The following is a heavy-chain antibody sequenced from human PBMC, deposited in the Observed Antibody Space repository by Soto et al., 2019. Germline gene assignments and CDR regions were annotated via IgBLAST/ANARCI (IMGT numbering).Heavy chain of an antibody. D-gene: IGHD6-13*01. J-gene: IGHJ6*02. CDR3: ARERSSSRYYYGLGV. Sequence: GGSLRLSCAASGFTFSNAWMNWVRQAPGKGLEWVSSISSSSRYIYSADSVKGRFTISRDNAKRSLYLQMNSLRVEDTAVYYCARERSSSRYYYGLGVWGQGTTVTVSS. V-gene: IGHV3-21*01. CDR2: ISSSSRYI. CDR1: GFTFSNAW.